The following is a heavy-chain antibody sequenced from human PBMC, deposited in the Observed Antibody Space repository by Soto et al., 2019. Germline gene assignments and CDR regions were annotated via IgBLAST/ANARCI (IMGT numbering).Heavy chain of an antibody. Sequence: QVQLQQWGAGLLKPSETLSLTCAVYGGSFSGYYWSWIRQPPGKGLEWIGEINHSGSTNYNPSLNSPVTISVDTSKNQFSLKLSSVTAADTAVYYCARWGIAAGGYFDLWGRGTLVTVSS. CDR3: ARWGIAAGGYFDL. D-gene: IGHD6-13*01. J-gene: IGHJ2*01. CDR2: INHSGST. V-gene: IGHV4-34*01. CDR1: GGSFSGYY.